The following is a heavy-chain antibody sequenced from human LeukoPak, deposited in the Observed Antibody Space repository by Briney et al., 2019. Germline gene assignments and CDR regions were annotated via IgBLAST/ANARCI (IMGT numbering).Heavy chain of an antibody. CDR1: GFTFNSYA. D-gene: IGHD6-13*01. V-gene: IGHV3-30*18. CDR3: AKSGGGSSWYFDY. Sequence: GGSLRLSCAVSGFTFNSYAMHWVRQAPGKGLEWVAVISYDGSNKYYADSVKGRFTISRDNSKNTLYLQMNSLRAEDTAVYYCAKSGGGSSWYFDYWGQGTLVTVSS. J-gene: IGHJ4*02. CDR2: ISYDGSNK.